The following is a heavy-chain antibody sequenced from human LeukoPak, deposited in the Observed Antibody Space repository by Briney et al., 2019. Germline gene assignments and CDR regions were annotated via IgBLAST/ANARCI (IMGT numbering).Heavy chain of an antibody. V-gene: IGHV4-59*01. CDR2: IYYSGST. J-gene: IGHJ3*02. CDR1: GGSISSYY. D-gene: IGHD3-22*01. Sequence: SETLSLTCTVSGGSISSYYWSWIRQPPGKGLEWIGYIYYSGSTNYNPSLKSRVTISVDTSKNQFSLRLSSVTAADTAVYYCARDYDSSGYGAFDIWDQGTMVTVSS. CDR3: ARDYDSSGYGAFDI.